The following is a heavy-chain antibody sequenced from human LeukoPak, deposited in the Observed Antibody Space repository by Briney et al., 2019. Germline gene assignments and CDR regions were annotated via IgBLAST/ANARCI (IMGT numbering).Heavy chain of an antibody. D-gene: IGHD3-3*01. CDR3: ARGTSRITIFGVVINPHYYYYYGMDV. J-gene: IGHJ6*02. Sequence: SVKVSCKASGGTFSSYAISWVRRAPGQGLEWMGRIIPILGIANYAQKFQDRVTITADKSTSTAYMELSSLRSEDTAVYYCARGTSRITIFGVVINPHYYYYYGMDVWGQGTTVTVSS. CDR2: IIPILGIA. V-gene: IGHV1-69*04. CDR1: GGTFSSYA.